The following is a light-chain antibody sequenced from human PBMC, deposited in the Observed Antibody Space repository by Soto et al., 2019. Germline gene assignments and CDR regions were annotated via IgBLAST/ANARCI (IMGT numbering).Light chain of an antibody. V-gene: IGKV3-11*01. CDR2: DAS. CDR1: QSVSSY. CDR3: QQRRNWPPLYT. Sequence: DIVLTQSPATLSLSPGERATLSCRASQSVSSYLAWYQQRPGHVPRLLIYDASKRATGIPARFSASGSGTDFTLTISSLEPEDFAIDFCQQRRNWPPLYTFGQGTKLEIK. J-gene: IGKJ2*01.